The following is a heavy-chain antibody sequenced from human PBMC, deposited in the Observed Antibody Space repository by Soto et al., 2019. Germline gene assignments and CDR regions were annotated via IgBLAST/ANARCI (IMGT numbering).Heavy chain of an antibody. CDR1: GYNFMPYG. D-gene: IGHD3-10*01. Sequence: QVQLVQSGAEVKKPGASVKVSCKASGYNFMPYGVNWVRQAPGQGLEWTGWISPWKGNTNYAQSFQGRVTMTTDTSTSTAYMELRSLTSDDTAVYYCARDLDPSGSYYTDYWGPGTLVTVSS. CDR2: ISPWKGNT. CDR3: ARDLDPSGSYYTDY. J-gene: IGHJ4*02. V-gene: IGHV1-18*04.